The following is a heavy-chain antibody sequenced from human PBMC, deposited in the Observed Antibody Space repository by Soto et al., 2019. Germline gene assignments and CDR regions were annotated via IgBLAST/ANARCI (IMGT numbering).Heavy chain of an antibody. CDR2: ISGGGGNT. V-gene: IGHV3-23*01. Sequence: PGGSLRLSCAASGFTFSTYAMTWVRQAPGKGLEWVSAISGGGGNTYYADAVKGRFTISRDNSKNTQYLQMNSLRAEDTAVYYCAKNYDGTGYYYYFDFWGQGTLVTVSS. J-gene: IGHJ4*02. CDR1: GFTFSTYA. D-gene: IGHD3-22*01. CDR3: AKNYDGTGYYYYFDF.